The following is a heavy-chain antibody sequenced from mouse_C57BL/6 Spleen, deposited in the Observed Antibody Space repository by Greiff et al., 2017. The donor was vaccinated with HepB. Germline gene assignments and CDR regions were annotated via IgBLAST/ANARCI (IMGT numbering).Heavy chain of an antibody. Sequence: VQLQQSGTELVKPGASVKLSCKASGYTFTSYWMHWVKQRPGQGLEWIGNINPSNGGTNYNEKFKSKATLTVDKSSSTAYMQLSSLTSEDSAVYYCARRGENSSGYGRNYYAMDYWGQGTSVTVSS. D-gene: IGHD3-2*02. J-gene: IGHJ4*01. V-gene: IGHV1-53*01. CDR1: GYTFTSYW. CDR3: ARRGENSSGYGRNYYAMDY. CDR2: INPSNGGT.